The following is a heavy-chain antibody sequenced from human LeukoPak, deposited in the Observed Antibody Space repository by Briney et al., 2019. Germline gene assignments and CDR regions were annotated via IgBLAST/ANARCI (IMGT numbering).Heavy chain of an antibody. D-gene: IGHD6-19*01. CDR2: INPSGGST. V-gene: IGHV1-46*01. J-gene: IGHJ3*02. CDR1: GYTFTSYY. CDR3: ARSGRERYSSGWTDAFDI. Sequence: ASVKVSCKASGYTFTSYYMHWVRQAPGQGLEWMGIINPSGGSTSYAQKFQGRVTMTRDTSTSTVYIELSSLSSEDTAVYYCARSGRERYSSGWTDAFDIWGQGTMVTVSS.